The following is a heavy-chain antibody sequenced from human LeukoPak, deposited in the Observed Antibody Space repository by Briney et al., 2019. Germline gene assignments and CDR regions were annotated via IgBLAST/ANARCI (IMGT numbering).Heavy chain of an antibody. D-gene: IGHD3-10*01. J-gene: IGHJ4*02. CDR2: ISSSSSYI. Sequence: GGSLRLSCAASGFTVSSNYMSWVRQAPGKGLEWVSSISSSSSYIYYADSVKGRFTISRDNAKNSLYLQMNSLRAEDTAVYYCASGITMVRAPFDYWGQGTLVTVSS. CDR1: GFTVSSNY. V-gene: IGHV3-21*01. CDR3: ASGITMVRAPFDY.